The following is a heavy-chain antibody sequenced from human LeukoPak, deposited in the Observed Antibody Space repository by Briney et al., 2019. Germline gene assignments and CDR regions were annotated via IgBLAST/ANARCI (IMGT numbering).Heavy chain of an antibody. CDR1: GFTFSSYG. CDR2: IWYDGSNK. D-gene: IGHD2-2*01. Sequence: GGPLRLSCAASGFTFSSYGTHWVRQAPGKGLEWVAVIWYDGSNKYYADSVKGRFTISRDNSKNTLYLQMNSLRAEDTAVYYCARGYCSSTSCYPAEHWGQGTLVTVSS. V-gene: IGHV3-33*01. CDR3: ARGYCSSTSCYPAEH. J-gene: IGHJ4*02.